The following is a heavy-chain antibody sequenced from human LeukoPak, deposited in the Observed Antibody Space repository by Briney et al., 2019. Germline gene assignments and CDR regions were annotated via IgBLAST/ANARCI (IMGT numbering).Heavy chain of an antibody. CDR3: ARRAGGYSHPYDY. D-gene: IGHD4-23*01. V-gene: IGHV3-53*01. Sequence: SGGSLRLSCMSWVRQAPGKGLEWVSLIYSGGTTYYADSVKGRFTISRDNSKNTLYLQMNSLRAEDTAVYYCARRAGGYSHPYDYWGQGILVTVSS. CDR2: IYSGGTT. CDR1: GGSLRLSC. J-gene: IGHJ4*02.